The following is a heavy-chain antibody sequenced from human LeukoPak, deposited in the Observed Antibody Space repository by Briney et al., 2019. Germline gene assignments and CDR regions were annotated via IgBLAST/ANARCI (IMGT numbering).Heavy chain of an antibody. CDR2: IRYDGSNK. Sequence: PGGSLRLSCAASGFTFSSYGMHWVRQAPDKGLEWVAFIRYDGSNKYYADSVKGRFTISRDNSKNTLYLQMNSLRAEDTAVYYCAKDRDGYNYIPIDYWGQGTLVTVSS. V-gene: IGHV3-30*02. CDR3: AKDRDGYNYIPIDY. CDR1: GFTFSSYG. J-gene: IGHJ4*02. D-gene: IGHD5-24*01.